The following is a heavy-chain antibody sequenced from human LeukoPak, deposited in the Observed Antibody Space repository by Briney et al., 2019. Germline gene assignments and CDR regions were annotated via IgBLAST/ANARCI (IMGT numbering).Heavy chain of an antibody. V-gene: IGHV4-38-2*02. CDR2: IYYSGST. J-gene: IGHJ4*02. D-gene: IGHD6-19*01. Sequence: KTSETLSLTCTVSGYSISSGYYWGWIRQPPGKGLEWMGSIYYSGSTSYNPSLKSRLTISVDTSRNQFFLKLTAVTATDTAVYYCAREISGWHDYWGQGTLVTVSS. CDR1: GYSISSGYY. CDR3: AREISGWHDY.